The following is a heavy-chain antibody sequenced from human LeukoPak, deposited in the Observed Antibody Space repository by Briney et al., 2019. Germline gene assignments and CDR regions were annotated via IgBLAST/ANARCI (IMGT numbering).Heavy chain of an antibody. CDR1: GFTFSSYS. J-gene: IGHJ3*02. V-gene: IGHV3-21*01. CDR3: ARVYLPYYYDSSGYDAFDI. Sequence: PGGSLRLSCAASGFTFSSYSMNWVRQAPGKGLEWVSSISSSSSYIYYADSVKGRFTISRDNAKNSLYLQMNSLRAEDTAVYYCARVYLPYYYDSSGYDAFDIWGQGTMVTVSS. CDR2: ISSSSSYI. D-gene: IGHD3-22*01.